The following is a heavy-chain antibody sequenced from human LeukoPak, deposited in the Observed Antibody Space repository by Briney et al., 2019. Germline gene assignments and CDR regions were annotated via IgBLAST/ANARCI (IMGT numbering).Heavy chain of an antibody. J-gene: IGHJ6*03. CDR2: ISGSGGST. CDR3: ARRYDSSGYYNYYYYMDV. CDR1: GFTFSSYG. Sequence: PGGSLRLSCAASGFTFSSYGMSWVRQAPGKGLEWVSAISGSGGSTYYADSVKGRFTISRDNSKNTLYLQMNSLRAEDTAVYYCARRYDSSGYYNYYYYMDVWGKGTTVTISS. V-gene: IGHV3-23*01. D-gene: IGHD3-22*01.